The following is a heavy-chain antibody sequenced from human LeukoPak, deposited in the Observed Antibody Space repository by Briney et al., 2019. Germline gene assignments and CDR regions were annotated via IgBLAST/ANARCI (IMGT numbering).Heavy chain of an antibody. V-gene: IGHV4-4*02. Sequence: PSGTLSLTCAVSGGSISSSNWWSWVRQPPGKGLEWIGEIYHSGSTNYNPSLKSRVTISVDKSKNQFSLKLSSVTAADTAVYYCARVRAEQRLRYYYYYMDVWGKGTTVTVSS. J-gene: IGHJ6*03. CDR3: ARVRAEQRLRYYYYYMDV. CDR2: IYHSGST. CDR1: GGSISSSNW. D-gene: IGHD6-25*01.